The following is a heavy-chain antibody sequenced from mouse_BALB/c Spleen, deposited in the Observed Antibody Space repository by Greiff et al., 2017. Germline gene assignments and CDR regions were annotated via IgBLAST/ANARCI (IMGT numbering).Heavy chain of an antibody. V-gene: IGHV5-6-5*01. CDR1: GFTFSSYA. J-gene: IGHJ4*01. CDR3: ARGHYYAMDY. CDR2: ISSGGST. Sequence: EVKLMESGGGLVKPGGSLKLSCAASGFTFSSYAMSWVRQTPEKRLEWVASISSGGSTYYPDSVKGRFTISRDNARNILYLQMSSLRSEDTAMYYCARGHYYAMDYWGQGTSVTVSS.